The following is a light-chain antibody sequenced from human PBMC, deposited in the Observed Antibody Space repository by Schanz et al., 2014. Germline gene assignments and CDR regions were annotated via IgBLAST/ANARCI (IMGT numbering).Light chain of an antibody. CDR1: SSDIGNYNY. CDR2: EVT. J-gene: IGLJ3*02. Sequence: QSALTQPPSASGSPGQSVTISCTGTSSDIGNYNYVSWYQQHPGQAPKLVIYEVTKRPSGVPDRFSGSKSGNTASLTVSGLQAEDEADYYCSTWDDILNGQGVFGGGTKLTVL. V-gene: IGLV2-8*01. CDR3: STWDDILNGQGV.